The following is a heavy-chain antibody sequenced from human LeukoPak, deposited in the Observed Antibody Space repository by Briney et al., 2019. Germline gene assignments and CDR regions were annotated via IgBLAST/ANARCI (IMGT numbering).Heavy chain of an antibody. J-gene: IGHJ4*02. CDR2: INSGTSYI. D-gene: IGHD1-1*01. CDR1: GFTFSGYS. CDR3: ARVVNPYNPGRYFDY. Sequence: GGSLRLSCAAPGFTFSGYSMNWVRQAPGKGLEWVSSINSGTSYIYYADSVKGRFTISEDNAQKSLYLQMSSLRAEDTAVYYCARVVNPYNPGRYFDYWGQGTLVTVSS. V-gene: IGHV3-21*01.